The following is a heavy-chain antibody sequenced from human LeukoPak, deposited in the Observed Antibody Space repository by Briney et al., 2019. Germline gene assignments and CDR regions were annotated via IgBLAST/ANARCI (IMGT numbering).Heavy chain of an antibody. CDR2: IKQDGSEK. Sequence: GGSLRLSCAASGFSFSYYWMSWVRQAPGKGLEWVANIKQDGSEKYYVDSVKGRFTISRDNAKNSLYLQMNSLRAEDTAVYYCARDFLEDDYWGQGTLVTVSS. CDR3: ARDFLEDDY. D-gene: IGHD3-3*01. J-gene: IGHJ4*02. CDR1: GFSFSYYW. V-gene: IGHV3-7*01.